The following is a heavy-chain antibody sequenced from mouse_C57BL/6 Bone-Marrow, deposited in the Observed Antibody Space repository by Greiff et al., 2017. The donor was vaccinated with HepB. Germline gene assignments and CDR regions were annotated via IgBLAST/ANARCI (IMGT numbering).Heavy chain of an antibody. Sequence: EVKVEESGGGLVQPGGSLSLSCAASGFTFTDYYMSWVRQPPGKALEWLGFIRNKANGYTTEYSASVKGRFTISRDNSQSILYLQMNALRAEDSATYYCERYGDTTVVATDYFDYWGQGTTLTVSS. CDR2: IRNKANGYTT. D-gene: IGHD1-1*01. CDR3: ERYGDTTVVATDYFDY. CDR1: GFTFTDYY. J-gene: IGHJ2*01. V-gene: IGHV7-3*01.